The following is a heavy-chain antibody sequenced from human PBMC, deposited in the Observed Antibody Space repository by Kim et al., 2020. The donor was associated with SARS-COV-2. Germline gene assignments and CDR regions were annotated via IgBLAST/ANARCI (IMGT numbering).Heavy chain of an antibody. V-gene: IGHV4-31*03. J-gene: IGHJ3*02. CDR2: IYYSGST. Sequence: SETLSLTCTVSGGSISSGGYYWSWIRQHPGKGLELIGYIYYSGSTYYNPSLKSRVTISVDTSKNQFSLKLSSVTAADTAVYYCARAPITMIVVVNAFDIWGQGTMVTVSS. CDR3: ARAPITMIVVVNAFDI. CDR1: GGSISSGGYY. D-gene: IGHD3-22*01.